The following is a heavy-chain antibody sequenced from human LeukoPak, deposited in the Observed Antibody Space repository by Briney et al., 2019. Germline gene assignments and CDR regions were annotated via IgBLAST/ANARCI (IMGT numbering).Heavy chain of an antibody. Sequence: ASVKVSCKASGYTFTGYYMHWVRQAPGQGLEWMGWINPNSGGTNYAQKFQGRFTMTRDTSISTAYMELSRLRSDDTAVYYCARDEYCSSTSCSNWFDPWGQGTLVTVSS. J-gene: IGHJ5*02. V-gene: IGHV1-2*02. CDR1: GYTFTGYY. D-gene: IGHD2-2*01. CDR2: INPNSGGT. CDR3: ARDEYCSSTSCSNWFDP.